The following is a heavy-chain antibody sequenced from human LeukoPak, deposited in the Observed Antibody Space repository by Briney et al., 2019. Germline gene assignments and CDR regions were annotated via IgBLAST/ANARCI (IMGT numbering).Heavy chain of an antibody. V-gene: IGHV3-33*06. J-gene: IGHJ4*02. Sequence: TGGSLRLSCAASGFTFGTYGMHWVRQAPGKGLEWVAVIWYDGSNKYYVDSVKGRFFISRDNSKNTVYLQMNSLRAEDTAVYYCAKDYCGGDCHNPPLGFDNWGQGTLVTVSS. D-gene: IGHD2-21*02. CDR2: IWYDGSNK. CDR1: GFTFGTYG. CDR3: AKDYCGGDCHNPPLGFDN.